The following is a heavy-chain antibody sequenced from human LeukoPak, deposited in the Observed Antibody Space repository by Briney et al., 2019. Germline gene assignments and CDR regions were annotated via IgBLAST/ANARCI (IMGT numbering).Heavy chain of an antibody. CDR2: IYYSGST. J-gene: IGHJ4*02. CDR3: ARDILTKQAYSGYDN. CDR1: GGSFGGYY. V-gene: IGHV4-34*01. Sequence: SETLSLTCAVYGGSFGGYYWSWIRQPPGKGLEWIGSIYYSGSTYYNPSLKSRVTISVDTSKNQFSLKLSSVTAADTAVYYCARDILTKQAYSGYDNWGQGTLVTVSS. D-gene: IGHD5-12*01.